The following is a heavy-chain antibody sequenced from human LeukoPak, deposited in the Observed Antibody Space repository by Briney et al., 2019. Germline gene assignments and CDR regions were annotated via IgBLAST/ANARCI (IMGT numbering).Heavy chain of an antibody. CDR3: AAEYSYGFMDV. J-gene: IGHJ6*02. Sequence: SVKVSCKASGGTFSSYAISWVRQAPGQGLEWMGRIIPIFGIANYAQKFQGRVTITADKSTSTAYMELSSLRSEDTAVYYCAAEYSYGFMDVWGQGTMVTVSS. CDR2: IIPIFGIA. CDR1: GGTFSSYA. V-gene: IGHV1-69*04. D-gene: IGHD5-18*01.